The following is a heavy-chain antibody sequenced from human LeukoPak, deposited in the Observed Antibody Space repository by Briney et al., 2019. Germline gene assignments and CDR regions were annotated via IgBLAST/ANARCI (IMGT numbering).Heavy chain of an antibody. D-gene: IGHD6-19*01. CDR1: GFTFSSYA. V-gene: IGHV3-30*04. CDR2: ISYDGSNK. Sequence: GGSLRPSCAASGFTFSSYAMHWVRQAPGKGLEWVAVISYDGSNKYYADSVKGRFTISRDNSKNTLYLQMNSLRAEDTAVYYCARDSSGWFDYWGQGTLVTVSS. CDR3: ARDSSGWFDY. J-gene: IGHJ4*02.